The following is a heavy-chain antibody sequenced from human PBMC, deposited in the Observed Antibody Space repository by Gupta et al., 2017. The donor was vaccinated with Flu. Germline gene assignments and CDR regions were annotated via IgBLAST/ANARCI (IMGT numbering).Heavy chain of an antibody. D-gene: IGHD2-15*01. Sequence: QVQLQQWGAGLLKPSDTLSLTCAVYGGSFSGYYWSWIRQPPGKGLEWIGEINHSGSTNYNPSLKSRVTISVDTSKNQFSLKLSSVTAADTAVYYCARGVGYCSGGSCYSRRYYYYGMDVWGQGTTVTVSS. J-gene: IGHJ6*02. CDR1: GGSFSGYY. CDR2: INHSGST. CDR3: ARGVGYCSGGSCYSRRYYYYGMDV. V-gene: IGHV4-34*01.